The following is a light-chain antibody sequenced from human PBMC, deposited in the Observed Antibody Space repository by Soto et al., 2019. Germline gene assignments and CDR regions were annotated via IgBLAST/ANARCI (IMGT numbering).Light chain of an antibody. V-gene: IGKV1-5*03. J-gene: IGKJ5*01. CDR3: QQYNSYSIT. CDR1: QSISSW. CDR2: KAS. Sequence: DIQMTQSPSTLSASVGDRVTITCRASQSISSWLAWYQQKPGKAPKLLIHKASTLGSGVPSRFSSSGSGTEFTLTISSLQPNDFATYYCQQYNSYSITFGQGTRLEIK.